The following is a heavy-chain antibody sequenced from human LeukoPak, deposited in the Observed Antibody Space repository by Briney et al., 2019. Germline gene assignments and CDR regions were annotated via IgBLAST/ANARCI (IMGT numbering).Heavy chain of an antibody. CDR3: ARQKPYPKDYYYGIDV. D-gene: IGHD1-14*01. J-gene: IGHJ6*02. Sequence: SETLSLTCTVSGGSISSSSYYWGWIRQPPGKGLEWIGSIYYSGSTYYNPSLKSRVTISVDTSKNQFSLKLSSVTAADTAVYYCARQKPYPKDYYYGIDVWGQGTTVTVSS. CDR1: GGSISSSSYY. V-gene: IGHV4-39*01. CDR2: IYYSGST.